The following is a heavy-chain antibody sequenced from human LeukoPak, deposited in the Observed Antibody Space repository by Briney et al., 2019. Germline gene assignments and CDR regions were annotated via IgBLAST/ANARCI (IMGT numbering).Heavy chain of an antibody. CDR2: IYPGDSYT. D-gene: IGHD6-13*01. CDR3: ARHRTSNGYSRSPFEY. J-gene: IGHJ4*02. CDR1: GYSFTNYW. V-gene: IGHV5-51*01. Sequence: GESLKISCKGSGYSFTNYWIGWVRQMPGKGLEWLGIIYPGDSYTRYSPSFQGQVTISADKSISTAYLQWSSLKASDTAIYYCARHRTSNGYSRSPFEYWGQGTLVTVSS.